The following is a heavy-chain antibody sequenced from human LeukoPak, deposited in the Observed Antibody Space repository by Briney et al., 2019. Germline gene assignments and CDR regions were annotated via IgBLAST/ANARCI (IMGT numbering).Heavy chain of an antibody. J-gene: IGHJ4*02. Sequence: SETLSLTCAVYGGSFSGYYWSWIRQPPGKGLEWIGEINHSGSTNYNPSLKSRVTISVDTSKNQFSLKLSSVTAADTAVYYCARGLVYDSSGYSAHFDYWGQGTLVTVSS. D-gene: IGHD3-22*01. V-gene: IGHV4-34*01. CDR2: INHSGST. CDR3: ARGLVYDSSGYSAHFDY. CDR1: GGSFSGYY.